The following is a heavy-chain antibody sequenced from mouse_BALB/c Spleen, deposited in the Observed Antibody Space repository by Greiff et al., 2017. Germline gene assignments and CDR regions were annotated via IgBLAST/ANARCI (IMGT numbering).Heavy chain of an antibody. V-gene: IGHV1-69*02. CDR2: IDPSDSYT. J-gene: IGHJ4*01. CDR1: GYTFTSYW. D-gene: IGHD1-1*01. CDR3: ARRGTTVVAPYAMDY. Sequence: VQLQQPGAELVKPGASVKLSCKASGYTFTSYWMHWVKQRPGQGLEWIGEIDPSDSYTNYNQKFKGKATLTVDKSSSTAYMQLSSLTSEDSAVYYCARRGTTVVAPYAMDYWGQGTSVTVSS.